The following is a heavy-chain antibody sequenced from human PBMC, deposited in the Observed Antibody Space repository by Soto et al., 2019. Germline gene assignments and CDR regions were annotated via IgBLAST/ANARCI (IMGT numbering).Heavy chain of an antibody. J-gene: IGHJ1*01. CDR3: PRGRGSTKFPH. CDR1: RGSGNLGTYY. CDR2: IHYSGST. V-gene: IGHV4-61*01. Sequence: SLRKTVPRGSGNLGTYYYTWIRQPPGKGLEWIGFIHYSGSTNYNPSLKGRVTMSVDTSKNQFSLKLTSVNTADTAIYYIPRGRGSTKFPHWGQ. D-gene: IGHD2-2*02.